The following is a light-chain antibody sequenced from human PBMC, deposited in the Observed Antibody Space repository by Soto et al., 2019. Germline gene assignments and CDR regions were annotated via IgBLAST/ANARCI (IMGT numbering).Light chain of an antibody. CDR2: RNN. V-gene: IGLV1-47*01. Sequence: QSVLTQPPSASGTPGQRVTISCSGSSSNIGSNYVYWYQQLPGTAPKLLIYRNNQRPSGVPDRFSGSTSGTSASLAISGLRSDDEADYYCAAWDDSLSGVVFGGGTKLTVL. J-gene: IGLJ2*01. CDR1: SSNIGSNY. CDR3: AAWDDSLSGVV.